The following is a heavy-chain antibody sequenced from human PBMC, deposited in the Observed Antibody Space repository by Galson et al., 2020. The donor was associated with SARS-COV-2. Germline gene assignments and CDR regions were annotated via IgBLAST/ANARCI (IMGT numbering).Heavy chain of an antibody. CDR2: MNPNSGNT. V-gene: IGHV1-8*01. CDR1: GYTFTSYD. Sequence: ASVKVSCKASGYTFTSYDINWVRQATGQGLEWMGWMNPNSGNTGYAQKFQGRVTMTRNTSISTAYMELSSLRSEDTAVYYCARGRKNSGESIDYDFWSGYYTGIAAYYYGMDVWGQGTTVTVSS. J-gene: IGHJ6*02. D-gene: IGHD3-3*01. CDR3: ARGRKNSGESIDYDFWSGYYTGIAAYYYGMDV.